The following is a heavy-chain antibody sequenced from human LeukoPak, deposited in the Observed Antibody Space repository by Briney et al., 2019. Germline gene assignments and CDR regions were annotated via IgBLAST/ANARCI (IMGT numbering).Heavy chain of an antibody. V-gene: IGHV3-33*01. CDR2: IWYDGSNK. CDR1: GFTFSSYG. D-gene: IGHD3-16*01. Sequence: GGSLRLSCAASGFTFSSYGMHWVRQAPGKGLEWVAVIWYDGSNKCYADSVKGRFTISRDNSKNTLYLQMNSLRAEDTAEYYCARDRFDVTYLGKWNYYFDYWGQGTLVTVSS. CDR3: ARDRFDVTYLGKWNYYFDY. J-gene: IGHJ4*02.